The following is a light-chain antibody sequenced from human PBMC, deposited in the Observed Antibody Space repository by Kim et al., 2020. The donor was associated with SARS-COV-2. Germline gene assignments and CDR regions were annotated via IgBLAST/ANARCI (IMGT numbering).Light chain of an antibody. CDR3: QQRNSWPIT. CDR1: QIFRSY. J-gene: IGKJ5*01. V-gene: IGKV3-11*01. CDR2: CLS. Sequence: LSPGQLPPLSGSASQIFRSYICLYLQKPGPGPRLLFYCLSNRAPGISARFSGSVSGTDFTLTISSLEPEDFAVYYCQQRNSWPITFGQRTRLEIK.